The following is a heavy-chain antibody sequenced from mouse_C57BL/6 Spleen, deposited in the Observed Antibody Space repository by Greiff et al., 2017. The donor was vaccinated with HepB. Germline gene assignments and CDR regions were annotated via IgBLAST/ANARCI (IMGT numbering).Heavy chain of an antibody. Sequence: VHVKQSGTVLARPGASVKMSCKTSGYTFTSYWMHWVKQRPGQGLEWIGAIYPGNSDTSYNQKFKGKAKLTAVTSASTAYMELSSLTNEDSAVYYCTRNYYDYDVYYFDYWGQGTTLTVSS. CDR3: TRNYYDYDVYYFDY. CDR2: IYPGNSDT. J-gene: IGHJ2*01. D-gene: IGHD2-4*01. CDR1: GYTFTSYW. V-gene: IGHV1-5*01.